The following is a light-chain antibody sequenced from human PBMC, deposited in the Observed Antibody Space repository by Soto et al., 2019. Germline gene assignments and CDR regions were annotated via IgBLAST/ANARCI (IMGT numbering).Light chain of an antibody. J-gene: IGKJ1*01. Sequence: EIVMTQSPATLSVSPGERATFSCRASQSVSSNLAWYQQKPGQAPRLLIYGASSRATGIPDRFSGSGSGTDFTLTISRLEPEDFAVYYCQQYNNWPRTFGQGTKVDIK. CDR3: QQYNNWPRT. V-gene: IGKV3D-15*01. CDR2: GAS. CDR1: QSVSSN.